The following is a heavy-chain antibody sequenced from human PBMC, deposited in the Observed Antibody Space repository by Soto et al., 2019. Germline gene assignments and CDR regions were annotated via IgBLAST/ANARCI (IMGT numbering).Heavy chain of an antibody. J-gene: IGHJ4*02. Sequence: PGGSLRLSCAASGFSFSNYAMHWVRQAPGKGLEWLAIISYDGDNEYYADSVRGRFTISRDNSKNTLYLQTNNLRHEDTAVYYCATEPGPVYCNSPGCSEKQLDYWGQGT. D-gene: IGHD2-2*01. CDR2: ISYDGDNE. CDR3: ATEPGPVYCNSPGCSEKQLDY. CDR1: GFSFSNYA. V-gene: IGHV3-30*03.